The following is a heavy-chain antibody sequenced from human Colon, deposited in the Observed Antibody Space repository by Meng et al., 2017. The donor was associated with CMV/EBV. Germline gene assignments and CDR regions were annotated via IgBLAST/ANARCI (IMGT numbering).Heavy chain of an antibody. V-gene: IGHV3-23*01. CDR3: AKHHRGYTAIDY. Sequence: GESLKISCVTSGFMFRNYAISWVRQAPGKGLEWVSAITGSGDATYYTDSVRGRFTISRDNSKNTLYLQMNSLRTEDTAVYYCAKHHRGYTAIDYWGQGTLVTVSS. J-gene: IGHJ4*02. D-gene: IGHD5-12*01. CDR1: GFMFRNYA. CDR2: ITGSGDAT.